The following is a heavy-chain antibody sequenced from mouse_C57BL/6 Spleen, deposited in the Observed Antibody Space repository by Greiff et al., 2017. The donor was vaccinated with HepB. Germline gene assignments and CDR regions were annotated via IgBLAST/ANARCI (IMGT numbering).Heavy chain of an antibody. D-gene: IGHD2-2*01. CDR2: IDPSDSYT. J-gene: IGHJ2*01. CDR3: ARRGYDVDYFDY. CDR1: GYTFTSYW. Sequence: VQLQQPGAELVKPGASVKLSCKASGYTFTSYWMQWVKQRPGQGLEWIGEIDPSDSYTNYNQKFKGKATLTVDTSSSTAYMQLSSLTSEDSAVYYCARRGYDVDYFDYWGQGTTLTVSS. V-gene: IGHV1-50*01.